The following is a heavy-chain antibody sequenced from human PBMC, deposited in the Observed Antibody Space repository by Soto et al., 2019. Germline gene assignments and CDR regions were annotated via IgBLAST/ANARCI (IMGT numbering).Heavy chain of an antibody. D-gene: IGHD4-4*01. J-gene: IGHJ4*02. Sequence: GVSLRLSCAASGFTFSTYWMSWVRQVPGKGLEWLANIKEDGSEKYYVDSVKGRFTISRDNAKYSLYLQMNSLRADDTAIYYCASHPPRGDYNKHDTTYWGQG. CDR3: ASHPPRGDYNKHDTTY. CDR1: GFTFSTYW. CDR2: IKEDGSEK. V-gene: IGHV3-7*03.